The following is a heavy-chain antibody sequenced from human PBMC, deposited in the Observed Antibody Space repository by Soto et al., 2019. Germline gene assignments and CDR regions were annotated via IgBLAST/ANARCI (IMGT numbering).Heavy chain of an antibody. CDR2: IYYSGST. CDR3: AGYSGYDYGMDV. Sequence: SETLALTCTVSGGSISSSSYYWGWIRQPPGKGLEWIGSIYYSGSTYYNPSLKSRVTISVDTSKNQFSLKLSSVTAADTAVYYCAGYSGYDYGMDVWGQGTTVTVSS. D-gene: IGHD1-26*01. V-gene: IGHV4-39*01. J-gene: IGHJ6*02. CDR1: GGSISSSSYY.